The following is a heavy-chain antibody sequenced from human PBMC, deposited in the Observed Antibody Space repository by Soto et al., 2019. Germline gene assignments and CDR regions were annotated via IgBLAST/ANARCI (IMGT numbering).Heavy chain of an antibody. CDR3: ARFYCSGGSCY. Sequence: EVQLVESGGGLVQPGGSLRLSCAASGFPFSSYSMNWVRQAPGKGLEWVSYMSSSSSTIYYADSVKGRFTISRDNAKNSLYLQMNSLRAEDTAVYYCARFYCSGGSCYWGQGTLVTVSS. J-gene: IGHJ4*02. CDR2: MSSSSSTI. D-gene: IGHD2-15*01. CDR1: GFPFSSYS. V-gene: IGHV3-48*01.